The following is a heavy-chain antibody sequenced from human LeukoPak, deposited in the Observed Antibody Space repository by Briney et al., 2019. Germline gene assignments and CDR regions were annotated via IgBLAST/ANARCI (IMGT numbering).Heavy chain of an antibody. CDR3: ARSLSTAGIDY. J-gene: IGHJ4*02. CDR2: TYHSGTT. V-gene: IGHV4-38-2*01. D-gene: IGHD2-2*01. Sequence: PSETLSLTYAVSGYSISTGRYWGWIRLPPGKGLEWIGSTYHSGTTYYNPSLKSRVTISVDTSKNQFSLKLRSVTAADTAVYYCARSLSTAGIDYWGQGTLVTVSP. CDR1: GYSISTGRY.